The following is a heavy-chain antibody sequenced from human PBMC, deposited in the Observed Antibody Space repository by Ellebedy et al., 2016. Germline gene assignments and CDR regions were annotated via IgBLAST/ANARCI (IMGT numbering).Heavy chain of an antibody. D-gene: IGHD2-2*02. V-gene: IGHV4-34*01. Sequence: SETLSLXXAVYGGSFSGYYWSWIRQPPGKGLEWIGEINHSGSTNYNPSLKSRVTISVDTSKNQFSLKLSSVTAADTAVYYCARGRRYCSSTSCYIWFDPWGQGTLVTVSS. CDR3: ARGRRYCSSTSCYIWFDP. J-gene: IGHJ5*02. CDR2: INHSGST. CDR1: GGSFSGYY.